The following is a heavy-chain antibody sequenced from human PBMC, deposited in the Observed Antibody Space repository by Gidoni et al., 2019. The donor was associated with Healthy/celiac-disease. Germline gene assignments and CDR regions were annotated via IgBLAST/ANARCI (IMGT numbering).Heavy chain of an antibody. Sequence: EVQLVESGGGLVKPGGSLRRSCAASGFTFSNAWMSWVRQAPGKGLEWVGRIKSKTDGATTDYAAPVKGRFTISRDDSKNTLYLQMNSLKTEDTAVYYCTTRFLEWLGYYFDYWGQGTLVTVSS. V-gene: IGHV3-15*01. CDR2: IKSKTDGATT. CDR3: TTRFLEWLGYYFDY. CDR1: GFTFSNAW. D-gene: IGHD3-3*01. J-gene: IGHJ4*02.